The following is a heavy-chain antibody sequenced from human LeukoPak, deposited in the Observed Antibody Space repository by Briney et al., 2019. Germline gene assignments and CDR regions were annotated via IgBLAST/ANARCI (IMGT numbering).Heavy chain of an antibody. V-gene: IGHV1-18*01. CDR1: GYTFASYG. Sequence: ASVKVSCKASGYTFASYGISWVRQAPGQGLEWMGWISANNGNTNYAQKLQGRVTMTTDTSTSTAYMELRSLRSDDTAVYYCARDTEGDGSGAASTRFDPWGQGTLVTVSS. CDR3: ARDTEGDGSGAASTRFDP. J-gene: IGHJ5*02. D-gene: IGHD2-21*02. CDR2: ISANNGNT.